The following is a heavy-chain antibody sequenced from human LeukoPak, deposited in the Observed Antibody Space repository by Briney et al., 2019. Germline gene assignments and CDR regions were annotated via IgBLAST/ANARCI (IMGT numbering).Heavy chain of an antibody. Sequence: SETLSLTCTVSGGSLSYYYWTWIRQPPGRGLEWIGFIYYSGSTNYAPSVKSRVTISIDTSKNQLSLQLSSVTAADTAVYYCARPRSPCLGNDAFDIWGQGTMVTVSS. D-gene: IGHD7-27*01. CDR1: GGSLSYYY. CDR2: IYYSGST. CDR3: ARPRSPCLGNDAFDI. J-gene: IGHJ3*02. V-gene: IGHV4-59*08.